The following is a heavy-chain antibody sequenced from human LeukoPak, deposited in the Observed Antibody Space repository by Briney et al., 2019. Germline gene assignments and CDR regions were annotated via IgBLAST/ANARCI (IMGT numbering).Heavy chain of an antibody. V-gene: IGHV3-30*02. CDR3: AKAGY. J-gene: IGHJ4*02. Sequence: PGQVFEWVVFIRYDGSNKYYADSVKGRFTISRDNSKNTLYLQMNSLRAEDTAVYYCAKAGYWGQGTLVTVSS. CDR2: IRYDGSNK.